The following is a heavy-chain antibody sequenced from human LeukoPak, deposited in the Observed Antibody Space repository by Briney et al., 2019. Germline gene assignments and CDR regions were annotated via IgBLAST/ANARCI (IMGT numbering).Heavy chain of an antibody. CDR1: GGSVSSGSYY. V-gene: IGHV4-61*01. Sequence: PSETLSLTCTVPGGSVSSGSYYWSWIRQPPGKGLEWIGYIYYTGSTNYNPSLKSRVTMSVDTSKNQFSLELSSVTAADTAVYYCARAYYYDSSGYYPRYWYFDLWGRGTLVTVSS. D-gene: IGHD3-22*01. CDR3: ARAYYYDSSGYYPRYWYFDL. CDR2: IYYTGST. J-gene: IGHJ2*01.